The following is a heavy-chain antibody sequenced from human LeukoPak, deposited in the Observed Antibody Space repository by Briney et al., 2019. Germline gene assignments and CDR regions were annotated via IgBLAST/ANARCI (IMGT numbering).Heavy chain of an antibody. Sequence: PGGSLRLSCAASGFTFSSYAMHWVRQAPGKGLEWGAVISYDGSNKYYADSVKGRFTISRDNSKNTLYLQMNRLRAEDAAVYYCAKAPVTTCSGAYCYPFDYWGQGTLVTVSS. V-gene: IGHV3-30*04. CDR1: GFTFSSYA. CDR2: ISYDGSNK. J-gene: IGHJ4*02. CDR3: AKAPVTTCSGAYCYPFDY. D-gene: IGHD2-21*01.